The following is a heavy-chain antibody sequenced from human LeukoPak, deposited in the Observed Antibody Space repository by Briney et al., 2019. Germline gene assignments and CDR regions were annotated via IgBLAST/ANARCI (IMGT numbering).Heavy chain of an antibody. CDR3: ARGGMVRGDF. CDR2: ISSSSSYI. D-gene: IGHD3-10*01. Sequence: GSLRLSCAASGFTSSSCSMNWVRQAPGKGLEWVSSISSSSSYIYYADSVKGRFTISRDNAKNSLYLQMNSLRAEDTAVYYCARGGMVRGDFWGQGTLVTVSS. J-gene: IGHJ4*02. CDR1: GFTSSSCS. V-gene: IGHV3-21*01.